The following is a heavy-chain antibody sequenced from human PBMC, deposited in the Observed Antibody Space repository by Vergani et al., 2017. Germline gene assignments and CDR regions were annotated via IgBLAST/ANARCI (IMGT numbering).Heavy chain of an antibody. CDR1: GDTFTGYY. CDR3: ARATVTQRTENFDY. Sequence: QVQLVQSGAEVKKPGASVTVSCKASGDTFTGYYMHWVRQAPGQGLEWMGWINPNSGGTNYAQKFQGRVTMTRDTSISTAYMELSRLRSDDTAVYYCARATVTQRTENFDYWGQGTLVTVSS. CDR2: INPNSGGT. V-gene: IGHV1-2*02. J-gene: IGHJ4*02. D-gene: IGHD4-17*01.